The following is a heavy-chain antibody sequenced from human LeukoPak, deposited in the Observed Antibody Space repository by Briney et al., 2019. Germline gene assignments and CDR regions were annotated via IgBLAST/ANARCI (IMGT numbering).Heavy chain of an antibody. D-gene: IGHD2-15*01. CDR2: ISAYNGNT. Sequence: ASVKVSCKASGYTFTSYGISWVRQAPGQGLEWMGWISAYNGNTNYAQKFQGRVTMTTDTSANTVYMELGSLRSDDTAVYFCARQIIVAANSLDYWGQGTLVTASS. CDR1: GYTFTSYG. CDR3: ARQIIVAANSLDY. J-gene: IGHJ4*02. V-gene: IGHV1-18*01.